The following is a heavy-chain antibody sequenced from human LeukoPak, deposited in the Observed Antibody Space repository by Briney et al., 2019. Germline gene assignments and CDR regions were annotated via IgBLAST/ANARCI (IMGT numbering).Heavy chain of an antibody. CDR3: ARVGDYGSGVIAFDY. CDR1: GGSISSYY. Sequence: SETLSLTCTVSGGSISSYYWSWIRQPPGKGLEGIGYIYYSGSTNYNPSLKSRVTISVDTSKNQFSLKLSSVTAADTAVYYCARVGDYGSGVIAFDYWGQGTLVTVSS. D-gene: IGHD3-10*01. V-gene: IGHV4-59*01. J-gene: IGHJ4*02. CDR2: IYYSGST.